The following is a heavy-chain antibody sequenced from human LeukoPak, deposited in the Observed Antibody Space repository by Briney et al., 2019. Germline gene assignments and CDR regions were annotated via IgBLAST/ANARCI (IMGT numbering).Heavy chain of an antibody. CDR2: ISWDGGST. J-gene: IGHJ4*02. CDR1: GFTFDDYT. D-gene: IGHD3-10*01. Sequence: GGSLRLSCAASGFTFDDYTMHWVRQAPGKGLEWVSLISWDGGSTYYAYSVKGRFTISRDNSKNSLYLQMNSLRTEDTALYYCAKDRGTMVRGVNYLSGGPFDYWGQGTLVTVSS. V-gene: IGHV3-43*01. CDR3: AKDRGTMVRGVNYLSGGPFDY.